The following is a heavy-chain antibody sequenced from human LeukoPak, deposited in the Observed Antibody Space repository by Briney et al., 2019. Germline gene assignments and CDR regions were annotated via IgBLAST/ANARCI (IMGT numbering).Heavy chain of an antibody. D-gene: IGHD3-3*01. J-gene: IGHJ4*02. CDR2: IWYDGSNK. CDR1: GFTFSSYG. V-gene: IGHV3-33*06. CDR3: AKDGSYDFWSGYWVLYYFDY. Sequence: GGSLRLSCAASGFTFSSYGMHWVRQAPGKGLEWVAVIWYDGSNKYYADSVKGRFTISRDNFKNTLYLQMNSLRAEDTAVYYCAKDGSYDFWSGYWVLYYFDYWGQGTLVTVSS.